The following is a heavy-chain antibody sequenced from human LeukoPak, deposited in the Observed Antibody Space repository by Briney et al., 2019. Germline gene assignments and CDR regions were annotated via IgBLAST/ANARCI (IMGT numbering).Heavy chain of an antibody. D-gene: IGHD4-17*01. CDR2: IIPIFGTA. CDR3: ARSEPTDYGDYFYFDY. J-gene: IGHJ4*02. Sequence: GASVKVSCKASGGTFSSSAISWVRQVPGQGLEWMGGIIPIFGTANYAQKFQGRVTITTDESTTTAYMELSSLRSEDTAVYYCARSEPTDYGDYFYFDYWGQGTLVTVSS. V-gene: IGHV1-69*05. CDR1: GGTFSSSA.